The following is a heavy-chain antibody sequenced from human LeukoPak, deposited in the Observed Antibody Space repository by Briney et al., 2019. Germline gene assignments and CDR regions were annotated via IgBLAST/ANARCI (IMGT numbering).Heavy chain of an antibody. J-gene: IGHJ6*02. CDR3: ARVKTSIYGMDV. CDR2: TSYDGSNK. D-gene: IGHD2-2*01. Sequence: PGGSLRLSCAASGFTFSSYAMHWVRQAPGKGLEWVAVTSYDGSNKYYADSVKGRFTISRDNSKNTLYLQMNSLRAEDTAVYYCARVKTSIYGMDVWGQGTTVTVSS. V-gene: IGHV3-30*04. CDR1: GFTFSSYA.